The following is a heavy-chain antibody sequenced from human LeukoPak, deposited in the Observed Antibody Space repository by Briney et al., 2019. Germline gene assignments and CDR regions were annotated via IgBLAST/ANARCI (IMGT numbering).Heavy chain of an antibody. D-gene: IGHD5-18*01. CDR2: ISTSSSSSSYI. Sequence: GGSLRLSCVVSGFTFSSYHMNWVRQAPGKGLEWVSSISTSSSSSSYIYYADSVTGRFTISRDNAKNSLYLQMNSLRAEDTAVYYCARRATTERGHSYGLDYWGQGTPVTVSS. CDR3: ARRATTERGHSYGLDY. V-gene: IGHV3-21*01. CDR1: GFTFSSYH. J-gene: IGHJ4*02.